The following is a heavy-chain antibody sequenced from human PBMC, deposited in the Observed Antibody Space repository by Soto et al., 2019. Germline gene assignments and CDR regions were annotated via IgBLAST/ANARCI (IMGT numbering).Heavy chain of an antibody. CDR1: GGSIKSGSFY. CDR3: ARQVAYESGAYSFDN. Sequence: PSETLSLTCSVSGGSIKSGSFYWAWIRQPPGKGLEWIGSVYYKGRTYYNTSLKSRAAFSADTSKNLFSLKMSSVTAADTAVYFCARQVAYESGAYSFDNWGQGTLVTVSS. CDR2: VYYKGRT. V-gene: IGHV4-39*01. D-gene: IGHD3-22*01. J-gene: IGHJ4*02.